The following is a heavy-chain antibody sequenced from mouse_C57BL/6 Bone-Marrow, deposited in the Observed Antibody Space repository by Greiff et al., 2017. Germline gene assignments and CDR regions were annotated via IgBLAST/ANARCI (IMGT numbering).Heavy chain of an antibody. CDR3: ARDHGAHWYFDV. CDR2: INYDGSST. Sequence: EVQLQESEGGLVQPGSSMKLSCTASGFTFSDYYMAWVRQVPEKGLEWVANINYDGSSTYYLDSLKSRFIISRDNAKNILYLQMSSLKSEDTATYYCARDHGAHWYFDVWGTGTTVTVSS. CDR1: GFTFSDYY. V-gene: IGHV5-16*01. J-gene: IGHJ1*03. D-gene: IGHD3-1*01.